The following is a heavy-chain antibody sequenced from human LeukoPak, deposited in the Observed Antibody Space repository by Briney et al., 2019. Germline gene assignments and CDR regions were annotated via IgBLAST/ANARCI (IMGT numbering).Heavy chain of an antibody. CDR1: GFTFSSYS. Sequence: GGSLRLSCAASGFTFSSYSMNWVRQAPGKGLEWVSSISSSSSYIYYADSVKGRFTISRDNAKNSLYLQMNRLRAEDTAVYYCARDKQNPAAAGSWFDPWGQGTLVTVSS. CDR3: ARDKQNPAAAGSWFDP. V-gene: IGHV3-21*01. D-gene: IGHD6-13*01. CDR2: ISSSSSYI. J-gene: IGHJ5*02.